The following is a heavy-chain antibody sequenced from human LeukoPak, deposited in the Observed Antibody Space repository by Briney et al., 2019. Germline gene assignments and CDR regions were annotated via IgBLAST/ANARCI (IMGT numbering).Heavy chain of an antibody. D-gene: IGHD6-19*01. Sequence: ASVKVSCKSSDNNFSNYGINWVRQAPGQGLEWMGWIDTDEGETIYAQKFQGRVTMTEDTSTDTAYMELSSLRSEDTAVYYCARVVADSSGWETLDYWGQGTLVTVSS. CDR2: IDTDEGET. V-gene: IGHV1-18*01. CDR1: DNNFSNYG. J-gene: IGHJ4*02. CDR3: ARVVADSSGWETLDY.